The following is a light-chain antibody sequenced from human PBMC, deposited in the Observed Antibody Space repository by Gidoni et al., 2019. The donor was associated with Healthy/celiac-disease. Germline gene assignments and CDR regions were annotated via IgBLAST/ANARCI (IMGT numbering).Light chain of an antibody. CDR3: MQALQTPLT. CDR1: QSLLHSNGYNY. V-gene: IGKV2-28*01. Sequence: VMTQSPRSLPVTPGEPASISCRCSQSLLHSNGYNYLHWYLQKPGQSPQLLIYLGSNRASGVPDRFSGSGSGTDFTLKISRVEAEDVGVYYCMQALQTPLTFGGGTKVEIK. J-gene: IGKJ4*01. CDR2: LGS.